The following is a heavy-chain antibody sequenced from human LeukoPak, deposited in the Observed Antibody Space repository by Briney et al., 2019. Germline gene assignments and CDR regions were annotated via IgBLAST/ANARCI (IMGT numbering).Heavy chain of an antibody. D-gene: IGHD1-14*01. V-gene: IGHV3-7*03. CDR2: IKPDGSEK. CDR3: AKRTVTPEI. Sequence: LTGGSLRLSCAASGFTFSDYWMTWVRQAPVKGLEWVANIKPDGSEKYYVDSVKGRFTISRDNAKNSLYLQMNSLRVEDTAVYYCAKRTVTPEIWGQGTLVTVSS. CDR1: GFTFSDYW. J-gene: IGHJ4*02.